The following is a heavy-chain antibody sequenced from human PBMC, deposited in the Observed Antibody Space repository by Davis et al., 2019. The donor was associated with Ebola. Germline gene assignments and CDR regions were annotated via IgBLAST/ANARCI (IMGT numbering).Heavy chain of an antibody. J-gene: IGHJ4*02. CDR1: GFTFSSYA. Sequence: GESLKISCAASGFTFSSYAMHWVRQAPGKGLEWVANIKQDGSETYYVDSVKGRFTISRDNAKNSLYLQMNSLRAEDTAVYYCARADYDSDDSCDYWGQGTLVTVSS. V-gene: IGHV3-7*01. CDR2: IKQDGSET. CDR3: ARADYDSDDSCDY. D-gene: IGHD3-3*01.